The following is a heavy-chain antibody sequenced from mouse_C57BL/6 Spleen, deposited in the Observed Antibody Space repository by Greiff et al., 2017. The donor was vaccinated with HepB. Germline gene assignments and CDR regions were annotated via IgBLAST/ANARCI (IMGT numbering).Heavy chain of an antibody. CDR2: ISDGGSYT. Sequence: DVQLVESGGGLVKPGGSLKLSCAASGFTFSSYAMSWVRQTPEKRLEWVATISDGGSYTYYPDNVKGRFTISRDNAKNNLYLQMSHLKSEDTAMYYCARDQGIYDGYFSFAYWGQGTLVTVSA. V-gene: IGHV5-4*01. CDR3: ARDQGIYDGYFSFAY. J-gene: IGHJ3*01. D-gene: IGHD2-3*01. CDR1: GFTFSSYA.